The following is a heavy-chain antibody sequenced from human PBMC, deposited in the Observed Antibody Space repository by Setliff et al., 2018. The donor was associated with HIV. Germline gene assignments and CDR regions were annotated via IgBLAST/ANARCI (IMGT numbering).Heavy chain of an antibody. CDR3: ARLFRWLQFPDRFDS. Sequence: PSETLSLTCSVSGDSITSHYWSWIRQPPGKGLEWIGYIYFTGSTNYNPSLKSRVTISVDTSKNQFPLKLSSVTAADTAVYYCARLFRWLQFPDRFDSWGQGALVTVSS. J-gene: IGHJ4*02. CDR2: IYFTGST. CDR1: GDSITSHY. D-gene: IGHD6-19*01. V-gene: IGHV4-59*11.